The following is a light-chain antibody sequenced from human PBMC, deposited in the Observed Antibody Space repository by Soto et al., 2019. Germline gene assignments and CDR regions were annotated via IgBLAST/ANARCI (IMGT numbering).Light chain of an antibody. CDR2: GTS. J-gene: IGKJ1*01. CDR1: QSVPSTY. CDR3: QQFGNSPWT. Sequence: VLSQSPGRLSLSPGERATLSCRASQSVPSTYFAWYQQKSGQPPRLLISGTSNRATGIPDRFSGSGSGRDFSLTISRLEPEDFEVYFCQQFGNSPWTFGQGTKVEI. V-gene: IGKV3-20*01.